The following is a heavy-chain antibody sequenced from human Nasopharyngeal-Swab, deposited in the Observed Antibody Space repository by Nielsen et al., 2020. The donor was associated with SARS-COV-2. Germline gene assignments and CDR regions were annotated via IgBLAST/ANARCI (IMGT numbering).Heavy chain of an antibody. CDR1: GFTVSSNY. CDR3: ARGAITMARGVIGTNAFDI. V-gene: IGHV3-53*01. J-gene: IGHJ3*02. CDR2: IYSGGNT. D-gene: IGHD3-10*01. Sequence: GGSLRLSCAASGFTVSSNYMSWVRQAPGKGLEWVSVIYSGGNTNYADSVKGRFTISRDNSKNTLYLQMNSLRAEDTAVYYCARGAITMARGVIGTNAFDIRGQGTMVTVSS.